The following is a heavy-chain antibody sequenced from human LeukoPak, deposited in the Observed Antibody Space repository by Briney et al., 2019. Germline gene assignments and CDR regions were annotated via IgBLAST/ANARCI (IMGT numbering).Heavy chain of an antibody. D-gene: IGHD3-22*01. V-gene: IGHV1-24*01. J-gene: IGHJ4*02. Sequence: ASVKDSCKVSVYTLTELSMHTVRQAPGKGLEWMGGFDPEDGETIYAQKFQGRVTMTEDTSTDTAYMELSSLRSEDTAVYYCATDGYYDSSGYPVHFDYWGQGTLVTVSS. CDR1: VYTLTELS. CDR2: FDPEDGET. CDR3: ATDGYYDSSGYPVHFDY.